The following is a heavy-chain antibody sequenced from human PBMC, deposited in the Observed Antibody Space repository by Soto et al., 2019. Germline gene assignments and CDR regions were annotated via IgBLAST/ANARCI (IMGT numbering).Heavy chain of an antibody. J-gene: IGHJ3*02. CDR3: ARGSRVMAFDI. Sequence: GGSLRLSCAASGFTFDDYAMHWVRQAPGKGLEWVSGISWNSGSIGYADSVKGRFTISRDNAKNSLYLQMNSLRAEDTALYYCARGSRVMAFDIWGQGTMVTVSS. CDR2: ISWNSGSI. CDR1: GFTFDDYA. V-gene: IGHV3-9*01. D-gene: IGHD6-13*01.